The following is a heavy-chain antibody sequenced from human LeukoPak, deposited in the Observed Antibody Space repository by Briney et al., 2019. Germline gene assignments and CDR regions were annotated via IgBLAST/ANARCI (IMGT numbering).Heavy chain of an antibody. CDR3: ARDSDYDFWSGSDRGFFDY. D-gene: IGHD3-3*01. V-gene: IGHV3-7*01. CDR1: GFTFSNYW. J-gene: IGHJ4*02. CDR2: IKQDGSEK. Sequence: GGSLRLSCAASGFTFSNYWMTWVRQAPGKGLEWVANIKQDGSEKYYVDSVKGRFTISRDNAKSSLYLHLNSLRAEDTAVYYCARDSDYDFWSGSDRGFFDYWGQGTLVTVSS.